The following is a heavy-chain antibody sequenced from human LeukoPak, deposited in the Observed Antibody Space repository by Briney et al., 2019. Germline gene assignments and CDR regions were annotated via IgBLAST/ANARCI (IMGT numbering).Heavy chain of an antibody. D-gene: IGHD3-22*01. Sequence: SETLSLTCTVSGGSISSGGYYWSWLRQHPGKGLEWIGYIDYSGSTYYNPSLESRVTISLDTSKNQFSLKLCSVTAADTAVYYGAAESMTMIVVAGGVDYWGQGTLVTVSS. CDR1: GGSISSGGYY. J-gene: IGHJ4*02. V-gene: IGHV4-31*03. CDR3: AAESMTMIVVAGGVDY. CDR2: IDYSGST.